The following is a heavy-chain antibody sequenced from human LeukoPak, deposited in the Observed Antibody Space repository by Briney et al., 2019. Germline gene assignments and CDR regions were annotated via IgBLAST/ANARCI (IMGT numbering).Heavy chain of an antibody. D-gene: IGHD3-9*01. J-gene: IGHJ3*02. CDR2: INPNSGGT. V-gene: IGHV1-2*04. Sequence: GASVKVSCKASGYTFIKNYIQWVRQAPGQGLEWMGWINPNSGGTNYAQKFQGWVTMTRDTSISTAYMELSRLRSDDTAVYYCARDRCGRYFDWCAFDIWGQGTMVTVSS. CDR3: ARDRCGRYFDWCAFDI. CDR1: GYTFIKNY.